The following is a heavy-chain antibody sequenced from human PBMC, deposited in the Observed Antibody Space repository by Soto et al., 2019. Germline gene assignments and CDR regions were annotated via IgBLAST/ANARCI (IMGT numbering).Heavy chain of an antibody. CDR3: ARDGSGENWFDP. D-gene: IGHD3-10*01. J-gene: IGHJ5*02. CDR2: IYYSGST. Sequence: SETLSLTCTVSGGSISSYYWSWIRQPPRKGLEWIGYIYYSGSTNYNPSLKSRVTISVDTSKNQFSLKLSSVTAADTAVYYCARDGSGENWFDPWGQGTLVTVSS. CDR1: GGSISSYY. V-gene: IGHV4-59*01.